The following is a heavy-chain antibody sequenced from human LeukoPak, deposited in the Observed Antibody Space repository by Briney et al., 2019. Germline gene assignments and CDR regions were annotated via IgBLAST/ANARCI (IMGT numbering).Heavy chain of an antibody. D-gene: IGHD5-24*01. V-gene: IGHV3-9*01. J-gene: IGHJ4*02. Sequence: GGSLRLSCAASGFRFYDFAMHWVRQVPGKGLEWVSGINWNSDYIGYAESVKGRFTISRDNAKNSLYLQLDGLRPEDTAFYFCTRGRSEEMSTMSGSFASWGQGTLVTVSS. CDR2: INWNSDYI. CDR1: GFRFYDFA. CDR3: TRGRSEEMSTMSGSFAS.